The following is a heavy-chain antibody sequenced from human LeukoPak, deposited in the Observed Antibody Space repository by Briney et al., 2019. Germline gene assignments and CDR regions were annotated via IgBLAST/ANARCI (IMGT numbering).Heavy chain of an antibody. CDR1: GFTFSSYA. CDR2: ISYDGSNK. CDR3: ARLPLTARRHFEY. Sequence: GGSLRLSCAASGFTFSSYAMHWVRQAPGKGLEWVAVISYDGSNKYYADSVKGRFTISRDNSKNTLYLQMNSLRAEDTAVYYCARLPLTARRHFEYWGQGTLVTVSS. J-gene: IGHJ4*02. V-gene: IGHV3-30-3*01. D-gene: IGHD5-18*01.